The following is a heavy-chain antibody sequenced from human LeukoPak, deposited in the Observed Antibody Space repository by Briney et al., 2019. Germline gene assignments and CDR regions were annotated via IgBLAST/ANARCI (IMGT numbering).Heavy chain of an antibody. J-gene: IGHJ4*02. D-gene: IGHD5-24*01. Sequence: SDTLSLTCAVSGYSISSSSFYWGWVRQPPEKGLEWIGNIYYSGSAYYNPSLKSRVTISVDTSKNQFSLKLSSVTAADTAMYFCARHGRDDYTYRYYFDYWGQGTLVTVSS. CDR3: ARHGRDDYTYRYYFDY. CDR2: IYYSGSA. CDR1: GYSISSSSFY. V-gene: IGHV4-39*01.